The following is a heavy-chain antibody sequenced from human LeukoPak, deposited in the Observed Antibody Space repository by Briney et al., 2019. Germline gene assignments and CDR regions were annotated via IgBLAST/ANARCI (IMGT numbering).Heavy chain of an antibody. CDR3: VRWSTIYVSIDY. J-gene: IGHJ4*02. CDR1: GGSISSYY. D-gene: IGHD5/OR15-5a*01. V-gene: IGHV4-59*01. Sequence: SETLSLTCTVSGGSISSYYWSWIRQPPGKGLEWIGYIYYSGSTNYNPSLKSRVTISVDTSKNQFSLKLSSVTAADTAVYYCVRWSTIYVSIDYWGQGTLVTVSS. CDR2: IYYSGST.